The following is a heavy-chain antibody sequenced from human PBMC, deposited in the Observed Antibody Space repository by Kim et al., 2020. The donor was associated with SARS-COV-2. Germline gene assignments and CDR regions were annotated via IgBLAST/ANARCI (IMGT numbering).Heavy chain of an antibody. V-gene: IGHV3-30*18. CDR3: AKDQEAYPPGPFDY. CDR2: ISYDGSNK. Sequence: GGSLRLSCAASGFTFSSYGMHWVRQAPGKGLEWVAVISYDGSNKYYADSVKGRFTISRDNSKNTLYLQMNSLRAEDTAVYYCAKDQEAYPPGPFDYWGQG. J-gene: IGHJ4*02. CDR1: GFTFSSYG.